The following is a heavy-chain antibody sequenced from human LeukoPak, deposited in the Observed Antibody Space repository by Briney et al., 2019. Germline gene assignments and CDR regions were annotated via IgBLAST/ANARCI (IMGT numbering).Heavy chain of an antibody. D-gene: IGHD3-10*01. Sequence: GGSLRLSCAASGFTVSSNYMTWVRQAPGKGLEWLSIIYSSGSTYYADSVKGRFTISRDNSKNTLYLQMNSLRADDTAEYYCANLPRGDYWGQGTLVTVSS. V-gene: IGHV3-53*01. CDR2: IYSSGST. CDR1: GFTVSSNY. CDR3: ANLPRGDY. J-gene: IGHJ4*02.